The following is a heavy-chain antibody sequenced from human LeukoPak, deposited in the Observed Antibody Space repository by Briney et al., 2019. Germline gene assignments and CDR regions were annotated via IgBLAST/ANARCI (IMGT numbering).Heavy chain of an antibody. D-gene: IGHD4-23*01. CDR1: GFSFSVYS. V-gene: IGHV3-48*04. CDR2: ISSSSSVI. CDR3: ARDESPTVVTNPYFDY. Sequence: GGSLRLSCAASGFSFSVYSMNWVRQAPGKGLEWLSYISSSSSVIYYADSVKGRFTISRDDAKNSLYLQMNSLRAEDTAVYYCARDESPTVVTNPYFDYWGQGTLVTVSS. J-gene: IGHJ4*02.